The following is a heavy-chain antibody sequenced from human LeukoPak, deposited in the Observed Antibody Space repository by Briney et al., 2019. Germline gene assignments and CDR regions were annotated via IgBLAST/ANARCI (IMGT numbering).Heavy chain of an antibody. CDR2: IIPIFGTA. CDR1: GGTFSSYA. J-gene: IGHJ4*02. V-gene: IGHV1-69*13. D-gene: IGHD3-3*01. CDR3: ARGYDFWSGYFDY. Sequence: GASVKVSCKASGGTFSSYAISWVRQAPGQGLEWMGGIIPIFGTANYAQKFQGRVTITADESTSTVYMELSSLRSEDTAVYYCARGYDFWSGYFDYWGQGTLVTVSS.